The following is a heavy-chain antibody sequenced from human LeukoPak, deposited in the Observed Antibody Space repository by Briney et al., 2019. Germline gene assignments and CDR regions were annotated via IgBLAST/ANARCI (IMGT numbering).Heavy chain of an antibody. Sequence: ASVKVSCKASKYTFTDYYMHWVRQAPGQGLEWMGWINPNSGGTNYAQKFQGRVAMTRDTSISTAYMELSSLRSDDTAIYYCARLMAPVGKRSTPFNYWGQGTLVTASS. V-gene: IGHV1-2*02. J-gene: IGHJ4*02. CDR2: INPNSGGT. D-gene: IGHD1-1*01. CDR1: KYTFTDYY. CDR3: ARLMAPVGKRSTPFNY.